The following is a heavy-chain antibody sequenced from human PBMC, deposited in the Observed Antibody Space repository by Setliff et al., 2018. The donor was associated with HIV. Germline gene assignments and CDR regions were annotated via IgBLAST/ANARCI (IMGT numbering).Heavy chain of an antibody. J-gene: IGHJ5*02. CDR2: IYYSGST. V-gene: IGHV4-59*01. CDR1: GGSISGYY. CDR3: ARGAYYNFWSGYSAGGGSLGP. D-gene: IGHD3-3*01. Sequence: SETLSLTCSVSGGSISGYYWNWVRQPPGKGLEWMGYIYYSGSTDYNPALKRRVTISLDTSKNQFSLKLSSVTAANTAVYYCARGAYYNFWSGYSAGGGSLGPWGQGTLVTVSS.